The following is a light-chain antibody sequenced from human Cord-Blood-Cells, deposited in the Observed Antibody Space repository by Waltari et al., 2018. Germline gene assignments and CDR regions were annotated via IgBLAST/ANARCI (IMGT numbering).Light chain of an antibody. J-gene: IGLJ2*01. V-gene: IGLV2-11*01. Sequence: QSALTQPRSVSGSPGQSVTISCTGTSSDVGGYNYVSWYQQHPGKAPKLMIYDVSKRPSGVPDRFSGSKSGNPASRTISGLQAEDEADYYCCSYAGSYTYVVFGGGTKLTVL. CDR1: SSDVGGYNY. CDR2: DVS. CDR3: CSYAGSYTYVV.